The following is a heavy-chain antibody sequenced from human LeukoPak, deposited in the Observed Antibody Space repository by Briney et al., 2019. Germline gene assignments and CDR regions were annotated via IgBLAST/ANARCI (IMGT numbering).Heavy chain of an antibody. CDR3: ASSIVVVPAAMDYYYMDV. J-gene: IGHJ6*03. V-gene: IGHV4-30-4*08. CDR2: IYYSGST. CDR1: GGSISSGDYY. Sequence: SQTLSLTCTVSGGSISSGDYYWSWIRQPPGKGLEWIGYIYYSGSTYYNPSLKSRVTISVVTSKNQFSLKLSSVTAGDTAVYYCASSIVVVPAAMDYYYMDVWGKGTTVTVSS. D-gene: IGHD2-2*01.